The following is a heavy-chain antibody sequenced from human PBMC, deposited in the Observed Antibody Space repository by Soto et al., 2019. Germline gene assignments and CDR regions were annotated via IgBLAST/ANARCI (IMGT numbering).Heavy chain of an antibody. CDR1: GGSFSGYY. CDR3: AISGYSYANHDACDI. V-gene: IGHV4-34*01. Sequence: SETLSLTCAVYGGSFSGYYWSWIRQPPGKGLEWIGEINHSGSTNYNPSLKSRVTISVDTSKNQFSRKLSSVTAADTAVYYCAISGYSYANHDACDIWGQGTMVTVSS. CDR2: INHSGST. J-gene: IGHJ3*02. D-gene: IGHD5-18*01.